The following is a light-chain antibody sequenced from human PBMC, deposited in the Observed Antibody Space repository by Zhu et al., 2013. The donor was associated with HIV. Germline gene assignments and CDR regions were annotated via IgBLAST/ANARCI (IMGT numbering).Light chain of an antibody. CDR1: QGISSA. J-gene: IGKJ1*01. CDR2: DAS. V-gene: IGKV1-13*02. Sequence: IQMTQSPSSLSASVGDRVTITCRASQGISSALAWYQQKPGKSPNLLIYDASTLESGVPSRFSGTRAGTEFTLTISSLQPDDFAIYYCQQYNSLWTFGQGTKVEIK. CDR3: QQYNSLWT.